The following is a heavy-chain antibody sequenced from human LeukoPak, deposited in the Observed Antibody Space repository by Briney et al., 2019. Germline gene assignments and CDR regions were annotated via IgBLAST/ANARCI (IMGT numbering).Heavy chain of an antibody. Sequence: KPAETLSLTCTLSGGSISSSSYYWGWLRQPPGKGLEWIGSIYYSGSTYYNPSLKSPVTISVDTSKNQFSLTLSSLTAAATAVYPRARHKTGYYYYGTDASGQGTTVTAS. J-gene: IGHJ6*02. CDR1: GGSISSSSYY. CDR3: ARHKTGYYYYGTDA. V-gene: IGHV4-39*01. CDR2: IYYSGST.